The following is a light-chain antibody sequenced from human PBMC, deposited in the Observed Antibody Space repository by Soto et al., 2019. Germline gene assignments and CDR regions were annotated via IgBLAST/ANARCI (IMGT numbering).Light chain of an antibody. Sequence: EIVLTQSPATLSLSPGERATLSCRASQSVGSSLAWYQQKPGQAPRLLIYDASNRATGIPARFSGSVSGTDFTLTISSLEPVDFAVYYCQQRSNWPPYTFGQGTKLEIK. CDR1: QSVGSS. J-gene: IGKJ2*01. CDR3: QQRSNWPPYT. V-gene: IGKV3-11*01. CDR2: DAS.